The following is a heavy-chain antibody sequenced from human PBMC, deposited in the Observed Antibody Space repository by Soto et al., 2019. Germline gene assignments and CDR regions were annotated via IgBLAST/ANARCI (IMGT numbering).Heavy chain of an antibody. J-gene: IGHJ6*02. V-gene: IGHV4-39*07. Sequence: KPSETLSLTCTVTGDSINSRSYYWGWIRQPPGKGLEWIGSIYYSGSTNYNPSLKSRVTISVDTSKNQFSLKLSSVTAADTAVYYCARDGGRFGEGDYYYYGMDVWGQGTTVTVSS. CDR3: ARDGGRFGEGDYYYYGMDV. D-gene: IGHD3-10*01. CDR2: IYYSGST. CDR1: GDSINSRSYY.